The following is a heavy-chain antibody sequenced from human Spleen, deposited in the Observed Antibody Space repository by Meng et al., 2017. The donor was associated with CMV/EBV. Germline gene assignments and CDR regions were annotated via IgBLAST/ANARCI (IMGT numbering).Heavy chain of an antibody. CDR2: ISPYYSYT. J-gene: IGHJ4*02. CDR3: ARIPQRRYYDFWSGLSLGTY. CDR1: GYNFVNYG. V-gene: IGHV1-8*02. D-gene: IGHD3-3*01. Sequence: ASVKVSCKSSGYNFVNYGIHWVRQAPGQGLEWMGSISPYYSYTNYAQKFQGRVTMTRNTSISTAYMELSSLRSEDTAVYYCARIPQRRYYDFWSGLSLGTYWGQGTLVTVS.